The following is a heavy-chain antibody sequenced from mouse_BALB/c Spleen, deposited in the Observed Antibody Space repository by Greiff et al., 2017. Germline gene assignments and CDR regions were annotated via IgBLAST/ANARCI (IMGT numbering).Heavy chain of an antibody. V-gene: IGHV1S132*01. CDR2: IFPGTGTT. J-gene: IGHJ2*01. Sequence: QVHVKQSGAELVKPGASVKLSCKTSGYTFTSYWIQWVKQRPGQGLGWIGEIFPGTGTTYYNEKFKGKATLTIDTSSSTAYMQLSSLTSEDSAVYFCARRRGLYGNYDYWGQGTTLTVSS. CDR3: ARRRGLYGNYDY. D-gene: IGHD2-1*01. CDR1: GYTFTSYW.